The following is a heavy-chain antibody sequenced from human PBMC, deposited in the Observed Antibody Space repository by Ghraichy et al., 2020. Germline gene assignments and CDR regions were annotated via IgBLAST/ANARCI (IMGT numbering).Heavy chain of an antibody. D-gene: IGHD3-10*01. CDR3: ARPFLGSPYYYGPGAFDI. V-gene: IGHV3-7*03. J-gene: IGHJ3*02. CDR1: GFTFSSYW. CDR2: IKQDGSAK. Sequence: GGSLRLSCAASGFTFSSYWMSWVRQAPGKGLEWVANIKQDGSAKYYVDSVKGRFTISRDNAKNSLYLQMNSLRAEDTAVYYCARPFLGSPYYYGPGAFDIWAQGPLVTVSS.